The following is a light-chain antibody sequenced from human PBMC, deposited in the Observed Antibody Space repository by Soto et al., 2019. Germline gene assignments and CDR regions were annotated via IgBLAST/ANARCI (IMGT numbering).Light chain of an antibody. CDR3: QQYNNWLWT. J-gene: IGKJ1*01. CDR2: DAS. Sequence: EIVMTQSPATLSLSPGERATLSCRASQTIDNTLAWYQRKPGQAPRLLIYDASTRATGVPARFSGSGSGTDFTLTISSLQSEDFAVYYCQQYNNWLWTFGQGTKVDIK. V-gene: IGKV3-15*01. CDR1: QTIDNT.